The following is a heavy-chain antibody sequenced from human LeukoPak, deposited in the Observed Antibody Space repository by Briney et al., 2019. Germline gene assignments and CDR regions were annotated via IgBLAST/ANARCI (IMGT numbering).Heavy chain of an antibody. CDR3: ARDLYSNFNPYNWFDP. CDR2: INSNTGNP. Sequence: ASVKVSCKASGYTFTSYAMNWVRQAPGQGLEWMGWINSNTGNPTYAQGFTGRFVFSLDTSVSTAYLQISSLKAEDTAVYYCARDLYSNFNPYNWFDPWGQGTLVTVSS. V-gene: IGHV7-4-1*02. D-gene: IGHD4-11*01. CDR1: GYTFTSYA. J-gene: IGHJ5*02.